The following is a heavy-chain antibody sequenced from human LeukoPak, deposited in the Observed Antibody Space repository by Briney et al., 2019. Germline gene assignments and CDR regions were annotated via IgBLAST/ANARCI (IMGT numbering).Heavy chain of an antibody. CDR2: ISAYNGNT. CDR1: GYTFTSYG. CDR3: ARGNYGDYAYHWFDP. J-gene: IGHJ5*02. Sequence: ASVKVSCKASGYTFTSYGISWVRQAPGQGLEWMGWISAYNGNTNYAQKLQGRVTMTTDTSTSTAYMELSRLRSDDTAVYYCARGNYGDYAYHWFDPWGQGTLVTVSS. D-gene: IGHD4-17*01. V-gene: IGHV1-18*01.